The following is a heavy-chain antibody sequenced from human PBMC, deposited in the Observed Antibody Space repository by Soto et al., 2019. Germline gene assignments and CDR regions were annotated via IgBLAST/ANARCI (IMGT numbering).Heavy chain of an antibody. D-gene: IGHD3-9*01. J-gene: IGHJ4*02. CDR1: GGSISSGGYY. V-gene: IGHV4-31*03. CDR2: IYYSGST. Sequence: SETLSLTCTVSGGSISSGGYYWSWIRQHPGKGLEWIGYIYYSGSTYYNPSLKSRVTISVDTSKNQFSLKLSSVTAADTAVYYCARGYKALRYFDWSPPFDYWGQGTLVTVSS. CDR3: ARGYKALRYFDWSPPFDY.